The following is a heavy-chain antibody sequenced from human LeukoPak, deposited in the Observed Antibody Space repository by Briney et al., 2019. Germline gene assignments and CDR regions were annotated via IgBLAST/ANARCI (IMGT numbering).Heavy chain of an antibody. CDR1: GFTFSSYS. CDR3: AVDCSGGSCYYEDFDY. D-gene: IGHD2-15*01. J-gene: IGHJ4*02. V-gene: IGHV3-21*01. CDR2: ISSSSSYI. Sequence: GGSLRLSCAASGFTFSSYSMNWVRQAPGKGLEWVSSISSSSSYIYYADSVKGRFTISRDNAKNSLYLQMNSLRAEDAAVYYCAVDCSGGSCYYEDFDYWGQGTLVTVSS.